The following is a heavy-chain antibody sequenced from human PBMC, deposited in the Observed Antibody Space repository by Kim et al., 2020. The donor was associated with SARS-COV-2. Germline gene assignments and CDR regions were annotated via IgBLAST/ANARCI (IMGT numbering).Heavy chain of an antibody. CDR3: AKGDSSGPPTGYFDY. D-gene: IGHD3-22*01. J-gene: IGHJ4*02. CDR1: KFTFSTYG. Sequence: GGSLRLSCAASKFTFSTYGMHWVRQAPGKGLEWVAIISYDGSNKYYADSVKGRFTISRDNSKNTLYLQMNSLGAEDTAVYYCAKGDSSGPPTGYFDYWGQGTLGTVSS. CDR2: ISYDGSNK. V-gene: IGHV3-30*18.